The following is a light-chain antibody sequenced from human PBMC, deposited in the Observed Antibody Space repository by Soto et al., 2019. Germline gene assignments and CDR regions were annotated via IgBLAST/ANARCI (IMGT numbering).Light chain of an antibody. CDR1: QRVYST. Sequence: EIVMTQSPATLSVSPGERATLSCRASQRVYSTLAWYQQKPGQAPSLLIYHASTRATGIPARFSGSGSGTEFTLTISSLQSEDFAVYYCQEYNKWPLTFVGGTKMLIK. CDR3: QEYNKWPLT. J-gene: IGKJ4*01. CDR2: HAS. V-gene: IGKV3-15*01.